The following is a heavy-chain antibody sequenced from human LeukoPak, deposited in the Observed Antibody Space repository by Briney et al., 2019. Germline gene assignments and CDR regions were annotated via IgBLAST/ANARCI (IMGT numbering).Heavy chain of an antibody. V-gene: IGHV7-4-1*02. CDR3: AREILRFAI. CDR2: INTHSGKP. J-gene: IGHJ3*02. CDR1: GYSFNSQG. Sequence: ASVKVSCKASGYSFNSQGMNWLRQAPGQGLEWMGWINTHSGKPTYAQGFTGRSVFSVGSSVRTVYLQISNLMPEDTAKYYCAREILRFAIWGQGRMVTVSS.